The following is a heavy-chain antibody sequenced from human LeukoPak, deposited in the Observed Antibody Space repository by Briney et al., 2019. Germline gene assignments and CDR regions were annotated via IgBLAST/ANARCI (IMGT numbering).Heavy chain of an antibody. CDR2: INPNSGGT. CDR1: GYTFTVYY. J-gene: IGHJ5*02. V-gene: IGHV1-2*02. CDR3: ARGLGSIVGAYYNWFDP. Sequence: ASVKVSCKASGYTFTVYYMHWVRQAPGQGLEWMGWINPNSGGTNYAQKFQGRVTMTRDTSISTAYMELSRLRSDDTAVYYCARGLGSIVGAYYNWFDPWGQGTLVTVSS. D-gene: IGHD1-26*01.